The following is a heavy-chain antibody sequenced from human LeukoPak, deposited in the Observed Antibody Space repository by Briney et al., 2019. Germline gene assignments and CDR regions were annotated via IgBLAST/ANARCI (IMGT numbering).Heavy chain of an antibody. J-gene: IGHJ4*02. V-gene: IGHV3-23*01. D-gene: IGHD2-15*01. Sequence: PGGSLRLSCEASGFTFKSHGMSWVRQAPGRGVEWVSGISGSGYFTDYADSVKGRFTISRDNSKNTLNLQMNSLRAEDTAVYYCVKERYCSGGSCYSSHDLYWGLGTLVTVSS. CDR1: GFTFKSHG. CDR3: VKERYCSGGSCYSSHDLY. CDR2: ISGSGYFT.